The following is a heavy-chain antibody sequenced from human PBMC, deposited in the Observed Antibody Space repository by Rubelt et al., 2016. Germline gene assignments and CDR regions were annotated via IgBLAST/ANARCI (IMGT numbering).Heavy chain of an antibody. CDR1: GFTVSSNY. CDR2: IYSGGST. D-gene: IGHD2-15*01. CDR3: ARFCSGDDY. V-gene: IGHV3-53*01. Sequence: EVQLVESGGGLIQPGGSLRLPCAASGFTVSSNYMSWVRQAPGKGLEWVSVIYSGGSTYYSDSLKGRFNISTDNSKNTLCREMTILGAVDTAVYYCARFCSGDDYWGQGTLVTVSS. J-gene: IGHJ4*02.